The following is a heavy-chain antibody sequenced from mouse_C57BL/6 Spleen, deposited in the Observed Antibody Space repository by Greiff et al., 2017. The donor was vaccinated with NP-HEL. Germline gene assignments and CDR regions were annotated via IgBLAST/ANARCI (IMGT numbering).Heavy chain of an antibody. Sequence: QVQLKQSGPGLVQPSQSLSITCTVSGFSLTSYGVHWVRQSPGKGLEWLGVIWRGGSTDYNAAFMSRLSITKDNSKSQVFFKMNSLQADDTAIYYCAKNKIYYGSSSWAMDYWGQGTSVTVSS. D-gene: IGHD1-1*01. CDR2: IWRGGST. J-gene: IGHJ4*01. V-gene: IGHV2-5*01. CDR1: GFSLTSYG. CDR3: AKNKIYYGSSSWAMDY.